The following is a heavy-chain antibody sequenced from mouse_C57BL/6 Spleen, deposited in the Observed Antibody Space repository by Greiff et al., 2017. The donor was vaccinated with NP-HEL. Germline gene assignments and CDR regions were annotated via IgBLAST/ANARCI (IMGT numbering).Heavy chain of an antibody. CDR2: IDPANGNT. D-gene: IGHD1-1*01. CDR1: GFNIKNTY. Sequence: EVQGVESVAELVRPGASVKLSCTASGFNIKNTYMHWVKQRPEQGLEWIGRIDPANGNTKYAPKFQGKATITADTSSNTAYLQLSSLTSEDTAIYYCARGTITTVVAPYAMDYWGQGTSVTVSS. CDR3: ARGTITTVVAPYAMDY. V-gene: IGHV14-3*01. J-gene: IGHJ4*01.